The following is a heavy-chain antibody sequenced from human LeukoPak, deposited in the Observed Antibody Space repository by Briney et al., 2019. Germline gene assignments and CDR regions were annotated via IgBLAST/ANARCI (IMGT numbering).Heavy chain of an antibody. J-gene: IGHJ4*02. CDR2: IKQDGSEK. D-gene: IGHD4-17*01. CDR3: ARGGYGDYPTN. V-gene: IGHV3-7*04. Sequence: PAGGSLRLSCAASGFTFGSYSMNWVRQAPGKGLEWVANIKQDGSEKYYVDSVKGRFTISRDNAKNSLYLQMNSLRAEDTAVYYCARGGYGDYPTNWGQGTLVTVSS. CDR1: GFTFGSYS.